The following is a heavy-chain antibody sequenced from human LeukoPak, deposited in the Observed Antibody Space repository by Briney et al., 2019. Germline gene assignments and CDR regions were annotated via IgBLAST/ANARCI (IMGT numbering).Heavy chain of an antibody. Sequence: GESLKISCKGSGYSFTSYWIGWVRQMPGKGLEWMGIIYPGDSDTRYSPSFQGQVTISADKSISTAYLQWSSLKASDTAMYYCARLSRASGYYYPFDIWGQGTMVTVSS. CDR2: IYPGDSDT. D-gene: IGHD3-22*01. J-gene: IGHJ3*02. CDR3: ARLSRASGYYYPFDI. V-gene: IGHV5-51*01. CDR1: GYSFTSYW.